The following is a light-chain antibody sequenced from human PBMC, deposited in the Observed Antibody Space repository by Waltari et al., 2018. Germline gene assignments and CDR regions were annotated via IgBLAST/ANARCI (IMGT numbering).Light chain of an antibody. J-gene: IGLJ3*02. CDR1: SGAVGFYNY. CDR2: DVS. V-gene: IGLV2-14*03. CDR3: NSYPGSSSWV. Sequence: QSALTQPASLSGSPGQSITISCTGTSGAVGFYNYVSWYQQHPGKAPRRIIYDVSERPSGVSNRFSGSKAGNTASLTISGRQAEDEADYYCNSYPGSSSWVFGGGTKLTVL.